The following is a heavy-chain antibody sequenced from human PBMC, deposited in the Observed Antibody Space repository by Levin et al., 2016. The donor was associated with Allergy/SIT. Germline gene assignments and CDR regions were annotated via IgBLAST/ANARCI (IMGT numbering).Heavy chain of an antibody. V-gene: IGHV1-2*04. CDR1: GYTFTGYY. D-gene: IGHD7-27*01. Sequence: ASVKVSCKASGYTFTGYYMHWVRQAPGQGLEWMGWINPNSGGTNYAQKFQGWVTMTRDTSISTAYMELSRLRSDDTAVYYCARYGSWGSGDDAFDIWGQGTMVTVSS. J-gene: IGHJ3*02. CDR3: ARYGSWGSGDDAFDI. CDR2: INPNSGGT.